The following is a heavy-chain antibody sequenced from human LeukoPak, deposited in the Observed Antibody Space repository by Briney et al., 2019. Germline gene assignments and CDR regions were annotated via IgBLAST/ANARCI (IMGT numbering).Heavy chain of an antibody. V-gene: IGHV6-1*01. D-gene: IGHD2-15*01. J-gene: IGHJ4*02. CDR3: ARDGWPAFDY. CDR2: TFYRSKWYH. CDR1: GDSVSSYTAA. Sequence: SQTLSLACAISGDSVSSYTAAWNWIRQSPSRGLAWLGRTFYRSKWYHDYAVSVKSRITINPDTSKNQFPLQLNSVTPEDTAVYYCARDGWPAFDYWGQGTLVTVSS.